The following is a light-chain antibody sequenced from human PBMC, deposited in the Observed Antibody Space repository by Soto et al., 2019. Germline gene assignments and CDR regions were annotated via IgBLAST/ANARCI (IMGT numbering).Light chain of an antibody. CDR1: QDIAIY. CDR2: AAS. V-gene: IGKV1-9*01. J-gene: IGKJ4*01. Sequence: IQLTQSPSSLSASVGDRVTITCRASQDIAIYLAWYQQKPGEAPKLLIYAASTLYGGVPSRFSGSGSATDFSLTITSLQAEDFATYYCQHLRMYPSTFGGGTKVEIK. CDR3: QHLRMYPST.